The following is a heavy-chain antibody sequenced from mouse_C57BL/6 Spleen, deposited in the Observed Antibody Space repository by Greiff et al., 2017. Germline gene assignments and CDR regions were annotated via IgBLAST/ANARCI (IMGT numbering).Heavy chain of an antibody. J-gene: IGHJ4*01. CDR1: GYTFTSYW. CDR2: IDPSDSYT. V-gene: IGHV1-69*01. CDR3: ARGVGNYAMDY. Sequence: QLQQPGAELVMPGASVKLSCKASGYTFTSYWMHWVKQRPGQGLEWIGEIDPSDSYTNYNQKFKGKSTLTVDKSSSTAYMQLSSLTSEDSAVYYCARGVGNYAMDYWGQGTSVTVSS. D-gene: IGHD1-1*02.